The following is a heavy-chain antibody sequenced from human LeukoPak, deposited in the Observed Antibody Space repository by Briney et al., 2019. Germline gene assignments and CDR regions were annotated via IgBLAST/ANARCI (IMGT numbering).Heavy chain of an antibody. J-gene: IGHJ4*02. CDR3: ARGGIQGIVVVPAAIDY. D-gene: IGHD2-2*01. V-gene: IGHV4-31*03. CDR1: GGSISGGGYY. CDR2: IYYSGST. Sequence: SQTLSLTCTVSGGSISGGGYYWSWLRQHPGKGLEWIGYIYYSGSTYYNPSLKSRVTISVDTSKNQFSLKLSSVTAADTAVYYCARGGIQGIVVVPAAIDYWGQGTLVTVSP.